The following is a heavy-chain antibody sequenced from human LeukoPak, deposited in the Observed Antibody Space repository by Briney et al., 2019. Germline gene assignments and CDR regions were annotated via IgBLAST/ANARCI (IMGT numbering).Heavy chain of an antibody. CDR1: GGSISSYY. Sequence: SETLSLTCTVSGGSISSYYWSWIRQPPGKGLEWIGEINHSGSTNYNPSLKSRVTISVDTSKNQFSLKLSSVTAADTAVYYCARGGTVVTPKGAFDIWGQGTMVTVSS. D-gene: IGHD4-23*01. CDR3: ARGGTVVTPKGAFDI. J-gene: IGHJ3*02. CDR2: INHSGST. V-gene: IGHV4-34*01.